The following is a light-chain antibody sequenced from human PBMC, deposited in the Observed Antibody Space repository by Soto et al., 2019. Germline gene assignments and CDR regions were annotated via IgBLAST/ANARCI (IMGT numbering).Light chain of an antibody. Sequence: EIVLTQSPATLSSFPGDRVTLSCRASQAVNTRLAWYQHKPGQAPRLLIYLASNRAAGVPARFSGSGSGTDFTLNISNVEPEDFAVYYCHQRQSWPRTFGQVTKVDIK. J-gene: IGKJ1*01. CDR2: LAS. CDR1: QAVNTR. CDR3: HQRQSWPRT. V-gene: IGKV3-11*01.